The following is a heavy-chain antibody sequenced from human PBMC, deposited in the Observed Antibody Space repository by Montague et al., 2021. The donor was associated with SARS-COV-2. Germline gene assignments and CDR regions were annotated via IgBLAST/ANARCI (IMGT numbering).Heavy chain of an antibody. J-gene: IGHJ2*01. CDR1: GGSISSGGYY. Sequence: TLSLTCTVSGGSISSGGYYWSWIRQHPGKGLEWIGYIYYSGRTYYNPSLKSRVTISVDTSKNQFSLKLSSVTAADTAVYYCARVHMVVVTAMLYFDLWGRGTLVTVSS. V-gene: IGHV4-31*03. CDR3: ARVHMVVVTAMLYFDL. D-gene: IGHD2-21*02. CDR2: IYYSGRT.